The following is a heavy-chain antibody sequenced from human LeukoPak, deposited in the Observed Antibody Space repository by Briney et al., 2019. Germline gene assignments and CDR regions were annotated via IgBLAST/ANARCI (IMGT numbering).Heavy chain of an antibody. CDR3: ARDTIFGVVIPSKNYYYDMDV. J-gene: IGHJ6*02. CDR2: INPNSGGT. V-gene: IGHV1-2*02. D-gene: IGHD3-3*01. Sequence: GASVKVSCKASGYTFTGYYMHWVRQAPGQGLEWMGWINPNSGGTNYAQKFQGRVTMTRDTSISTAYMELSRLRSDDTAVYYCARDTIFGVVIPSKNYYYDMDVWGQGTTVTVSS. CDR1: GYTFTGYY.